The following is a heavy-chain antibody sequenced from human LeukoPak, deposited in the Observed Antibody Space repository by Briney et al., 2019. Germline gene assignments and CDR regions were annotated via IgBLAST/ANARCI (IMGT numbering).Heavy chain of an antibody. J-gene: IGHJ5*02. D-gene: IGHD3-9*01. CDR2: IYYSGST. Sequence: SETLSLTCTVSGGSISSYYWSWIRQPPGKGLEWIGYIYYSGSTNYNPSLKSRVTMSVDTSKNQFSLKLSSVTAADTAVYYCARDRHVFYDILTGYSNWFDPWGQGTLVTVSS. V-gene: IGHV4-59*12. CDR3: ARDRHVFYDILTGYSNWFDP. CDR1: GGSISSYY.